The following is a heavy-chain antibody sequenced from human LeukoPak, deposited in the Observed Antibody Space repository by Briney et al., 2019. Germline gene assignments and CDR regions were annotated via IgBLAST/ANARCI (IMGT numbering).Heavy chain of an antibody. D-gene: IGHD1-26*01. CDR3: ARDNGIVGATTNDDYYYYGMDV. V-gene: IGHV1-18*01. J-gene: IGHJ6*02. Sequence: GASVTVSCTASGYTFTSYGISWVRQAPGQGLEWMGWISAYNGNTNYAQKLQGRVTMTTDTSTSTAYMELRSLRSDDTAVYYCARDNGIVGATTNDDYYYYGMDVWGQGTTVTVSS. CDR1: GYTFTSYG. CDR2: ISAYNGNT.